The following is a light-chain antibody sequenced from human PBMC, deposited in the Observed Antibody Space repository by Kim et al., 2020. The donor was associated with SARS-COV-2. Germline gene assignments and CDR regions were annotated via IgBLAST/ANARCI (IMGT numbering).Light chain of an antibody. CDR3: AAWDDSLNGQV. V-gene: IGLV1-44*01. CDR1: SSNVGSNS. CDR2: SND. J-gene: IGLJ3*02. Sequence: QSVLTQPPSASGTPGQRVTISCSGSSSNVGSNSISWYQQFPGTAPKLLIYSNDQRPSGVPDRFSGSKSGTSASLAISGLQSEDEADYYCAAWDDSLNGQVFGGGTKVTVL.